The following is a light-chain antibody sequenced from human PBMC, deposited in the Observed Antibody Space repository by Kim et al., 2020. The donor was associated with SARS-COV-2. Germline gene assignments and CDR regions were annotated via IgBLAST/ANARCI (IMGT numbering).Light chain of an antibody. Sequence: NFMLTQHHSVSESPGKTVTISCTRSSGSIASNSVQWYQQRPGSSPTIVIYEDNRRPSGVPDRFSASIDSSSNSASLTISGLKPEDEADYYCQSHDGSPWVFGGGTKLTVL. CDR3: QSHDGSPWV. CDR2: EDN. CDR1: SGSIASNS. J-gene: IGLJ3*02. V-gene: IGLV6-57*01.